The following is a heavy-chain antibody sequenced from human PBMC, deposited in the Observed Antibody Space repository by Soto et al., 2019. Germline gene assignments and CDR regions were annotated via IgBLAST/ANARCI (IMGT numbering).Heavy chain of an antibody. CDR3: ARDLHSSGYFNWFAP. D-gene: IGHD3-22*01. J-gene: IGHJ5*02. CDR2: IIPIFGTA. Sequence: QVQLVQSGAEVKKPGSSVKVSCKASGGTFSSYAISWVRQAPGQGLEWMGGIIPIFGTANYAQKFQGRDTITADDSTTTAYMELSSLRSEDTAVYYCARDLHSSGYFNWFAPWGQGTLVTVSS. V-gene: IGHV1-69*12. CDR1: GGTFSSYA.